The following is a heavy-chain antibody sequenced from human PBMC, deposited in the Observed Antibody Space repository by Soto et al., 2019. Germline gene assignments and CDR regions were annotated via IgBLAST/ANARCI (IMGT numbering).Heavy chain of an antibody. Sequence: GGSLRLSCAASGFTFSSYAMHWVRQAPGKGLEWVAVISYDGSNKYYADSVKGRFTISRDNSKNTLYLQMNSLRAEDTAVYYCARAGPHYYGSGSYPCYWGQGTPVTVS. CDR2: ISYDGSNK. V-gene: IGHV3-30-3*01. CDR3: ARAGPHYYGSGSYPCY. CDR1: GFTFSSYA. J-gene: IGHJ4*02. D-gene: IGHD3-10*01.